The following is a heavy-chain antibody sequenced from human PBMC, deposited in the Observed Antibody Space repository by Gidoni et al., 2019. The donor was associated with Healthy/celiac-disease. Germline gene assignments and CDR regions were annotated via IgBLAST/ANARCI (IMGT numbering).Heavy chain of an antibody. CDR1: GFTVSSNY. D-gene: IGHD6-19*01. CDR3: ARDRGPYSSGWYGAFDI. J-gene: IGHJ3*02. Sequence: EVQLVESGGGLIQPGGSLRLSCAASGFTVSSNYMSWVRQAPGKGLEWVSVIYSGGSTYYADSVKGRFTISRDNSKNTLYLQMNSLRAEDTAVYYCARDRGPYSSGWYGAFDIWGQGTMVTVSS. CDR2: IYSGGST. V-gene: IGHV3-53*01.